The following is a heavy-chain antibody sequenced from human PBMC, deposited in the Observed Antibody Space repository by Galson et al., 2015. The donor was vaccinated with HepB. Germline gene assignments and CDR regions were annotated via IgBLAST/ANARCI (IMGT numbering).Heavy chain of an antibody. Sequence: SETLSLTCTVSGGSISSSSYYWGWIRQPPGKGLEWIGSIYYSGSTYYNPSLKSRVTISVDTSKNQFSLKLSSVTAADTAVYYCAVQRPYSGLDYWGQGTLVTVSS. CDR3: AVQRPYSGLDY. V-gene: IGHV4-39*01. CDR2: IYYSGST. J-gene: IGHJ4*02. CDR1: GGSISSSSYY. D-gene: IGHD5-12*01.